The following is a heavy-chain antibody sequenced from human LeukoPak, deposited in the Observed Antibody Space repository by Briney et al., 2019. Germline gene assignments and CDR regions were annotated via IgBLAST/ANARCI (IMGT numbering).Heavy chain of an antibody. CDR2: IYYSGST. J-gene: IGHJ4*02. CDR3: ARGTSWPYYFDY. D-gene: IGHD1-1*01. V-gene: IGHV4-31*03. Sequence: PSETVSLTCTVSGGSISSGGYYWSWIRQHPGKGLEWIGYIYYSGSTYYNPSLKSRVTISVDTSKNQFSLKLSSVTAADTAVYYCARGTSWPYYFDYWGQGTLVTVSS. CDR1: GGSISSGGYY.